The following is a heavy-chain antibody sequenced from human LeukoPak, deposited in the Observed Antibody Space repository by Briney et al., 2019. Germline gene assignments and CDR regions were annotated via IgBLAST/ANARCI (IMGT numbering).Heavy chain of an antibody. J-gene: IGHJ4*02. CDR1: GYTFTDYY. V-gene: IGHV1-2*02. CDR3: VSWAGGNSDVASFDY. Sequence: ASVKVSCKASGYTFTDYYIHWVRRAPGQGFEWMGWITHKSGATKFAQKFQGRVTLTRDTSIKTAYMELSNLTSDDTAAYYCVSWAGGNSDVASFDYWGQGTLVTVSS. D-gene: IGHD2-21*01. CDR2: ITHKSGAT.